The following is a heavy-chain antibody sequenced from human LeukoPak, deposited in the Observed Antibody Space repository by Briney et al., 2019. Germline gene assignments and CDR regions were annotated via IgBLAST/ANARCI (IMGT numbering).Heavy chain of an antibody. Sequence: GESLKISCKASGYSFTSYFIGWVRQMPGKGLEWMGIIHPSDSDTRYSPSFEGQVTISADKSISTAYLQWNSLKASDTAMYYCARSVATMAPHYFDYWGQGTLVTVSS. CDR1: GYSFTSYF. D-gene: IGHD5-12*01. J-gene: IGHJ4*02. CDR3: ARSVATMAPHYFDY. V-gene: IGHV5-51*01. CDR2: IHPSDSDT.